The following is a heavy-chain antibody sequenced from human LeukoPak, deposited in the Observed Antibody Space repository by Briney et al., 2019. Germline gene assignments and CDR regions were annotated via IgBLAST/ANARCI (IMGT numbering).Heavy chain of an antibody. J-gene: IGHJ4*02. CDR2: ITGSGGSA. V-gene: IGHV3-23*01. Sequence: GSLRLSCAASGFTFSSYTMTWVRQAPGKGLEWVSAITGSGGSAYYADSVKGRFIISRDNSKNTLYLQMNSLRAEDTAVYYCAKPVFYTTSSFDYWGQGTLVTVSS. CDR1: GFTFSSYT. D-gene: IGHD6-6*01. CDR3: AKPVFYTTSSFDY.